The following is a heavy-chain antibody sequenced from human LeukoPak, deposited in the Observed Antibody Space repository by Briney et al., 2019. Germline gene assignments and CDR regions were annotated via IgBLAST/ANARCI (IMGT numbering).Heavy chain of an antibody. CDR1: GYTLTELS. D-gene: IGHD1-26*01. CDR3: ARDGGSFSYNMDV. V-gene: IGHV1-46*01. Sequence: ASVKVSCKVSGYTLTELSMHWVRQAPGQGLEWMGVLKPYDGSISHAQKFQGRVTMTSDTSTSTVLELSSLRSEDTAVYFCARDGGSFSYNMDVWGQGTTVTVSS. J-gene: IGHJ6*02. CDR2: LKPYDGSI.